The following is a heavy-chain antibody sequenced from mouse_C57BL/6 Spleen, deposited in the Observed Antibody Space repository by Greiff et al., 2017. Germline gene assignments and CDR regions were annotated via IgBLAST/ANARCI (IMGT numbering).Heavy chain of an antibody. CDR3: ARRGLLLLDY. V-gene: IGHV1-55*01. D-gene: IGHD1-1*02. J-gene: IGHJ4*01. CDR2: IYPGSGST. Sequence: QVHVKQPGAELVQPGASVKMSCKASGYTFTSYWITWVKQRPGQGLEWIGDIYPGSGSTIYNEKFKSKATLTVDTSSSTAYMQLSSLTSEDSAVYYCARRGLLLLDYWGQGTSGTVSS. CDR1: GYTFTSYW.